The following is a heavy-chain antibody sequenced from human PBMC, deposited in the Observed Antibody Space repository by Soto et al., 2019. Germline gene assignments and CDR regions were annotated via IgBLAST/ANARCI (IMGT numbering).Heavy chain of an antibody. J-gene: IGHJ3*02. D-gene: IGHD6-19*01. CDR2: IYYSGST. CDR3: ARDPSGWTLGGTFDI. CDR1: GGSISSGDYY. Sequence: SETLSLTCTVSGGSISSGDYYWSWIRQPPGKGLEWIGYIYYSGSTYYNPSLKSRVTIPVDTSKNQFSLKLSSVTAADTAVYYFARDPSGWTLGGTFDIWGQGTMVTVSS. V-gene: IGHV4-30-4*01.